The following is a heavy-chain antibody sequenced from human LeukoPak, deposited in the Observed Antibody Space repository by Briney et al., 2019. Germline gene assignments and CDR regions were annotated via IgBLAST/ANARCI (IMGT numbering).Heavy chain of an antibody. J-gene: IGHJ4*02. Sequence: GGSLRLSCVACGFSFTKYWMTWVRQAPGKGLEWVARLHPDGSERNYVGSVEGRFTVFGDNAKSSLFLQMHSLRVEDTAVYYCARGGYSFDYLGQGTLVTVPS. CDR3: ARGGYSFDY. V-gene: IGHV3-7*01. CDR1: GFSFTKYW. D-gene: IGHD5-12*01. CDR2: LHPDGSER.